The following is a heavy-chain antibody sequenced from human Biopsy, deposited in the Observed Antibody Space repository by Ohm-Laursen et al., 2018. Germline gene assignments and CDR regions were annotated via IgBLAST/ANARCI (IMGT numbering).Heavy chain of an antibody. CDR3: ARNTGWYGDLYYFDY. D-gene: IGHD6-19*01. V-gene: IGHV1-46*01. CDR1: GYSFTSYY. CDR2: TNPSGSTT. J-gene: IGHJ4*02. Sequence: SVKVSCKASGYSFTSYYMHWARQAPGQGLEWMGMTNPSGSTTSYPQIFQGRVTMTRDTSKSTVYMELSSLRSADTAVYFCARNTGWYGDLYYFDYWGQGTLVTVSP.